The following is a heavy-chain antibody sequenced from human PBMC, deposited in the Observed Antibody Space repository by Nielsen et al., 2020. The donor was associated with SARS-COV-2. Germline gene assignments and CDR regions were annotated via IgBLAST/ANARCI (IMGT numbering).Heavy chain of an antibody. CDR2: ISYDGSNK. CDR1: GFTFSSYA. D-gene: IGHD6-13*01. J-gene: IGHJ4*02. Sequence: GGSLRLSCAASGFTFSSYAMHWVRQAPGKGLEWVAVISYDGSNKYYADSVKGRFIISRDNSKNTLYLQMNSLRAEDTAVYYCARDRGAAAGIGYWGQGTLVTVSS. CDR3: ARDRGAAAGIGY. V-gene: IGHV3-30-3*01.